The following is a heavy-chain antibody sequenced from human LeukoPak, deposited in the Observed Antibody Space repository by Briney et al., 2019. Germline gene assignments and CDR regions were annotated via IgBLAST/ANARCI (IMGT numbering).Heavy chain of an antibody. V-gene: IGHV3-7*01. Sequence: SGGSLRLSCEASGFTFSTYWMSWVRQAPGKGLEWVANIKQDGSEKYYADSVKGRFTISRDNAKNSLYLQMNSLRAEDTAMYYCARDSAGNDYWGQGTLVTVSS. CDR3: ARDSAGNDY. D-gene: IGHD6-13*01. CDR1: GFTFSTYW. CDR2: IKQDGSEK. J-gene: IGHJ4*02.